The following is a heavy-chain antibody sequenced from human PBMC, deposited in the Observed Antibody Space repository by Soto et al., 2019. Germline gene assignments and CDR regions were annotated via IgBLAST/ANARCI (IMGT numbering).Heavy chain of an antibody. J-gene: IGHJ4*02. D-gene: IGHD3-10*01. CDR2: IYWDDDK. Sequence: QITLKESGPPLVKPTQPLTLTCTFSGFSLSTSGVGVGWIRQPPGKALEWLTLIYWDDDKRYSPSLKSRLTITKDTSKTQVVLTMTNMDPADTATYYCAHKTGRGANFDYWGQGTLVTVSS. V-gene: IGHV2-5*02. CDR3: AHKTGRGANFDY. CDR1: GFSLSTSGVG.